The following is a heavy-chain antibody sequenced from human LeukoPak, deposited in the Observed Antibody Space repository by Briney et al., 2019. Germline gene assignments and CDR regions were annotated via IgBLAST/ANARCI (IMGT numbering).Heavy chain of an antibody. CDR3: ARGQLGYCSSTSCYGAKNWFDP. CDR2: INHSGST. J-gene: IGHJ5*02. Sequence: PSETLSLTCAVYGGSFSGYYWSWIRQPPGKGLEWIGEINHSGSTNYNPSLKSRVTISVDTSKNQFSLKQSSVTAADTAVYYCARGQLGYCSSTSCYGAKNWFDPWGQGTLVTVSS. CDR1: GGSFSGYY. V-gene: IGHV4-34*01. D-gene: IGHD2-2*01.